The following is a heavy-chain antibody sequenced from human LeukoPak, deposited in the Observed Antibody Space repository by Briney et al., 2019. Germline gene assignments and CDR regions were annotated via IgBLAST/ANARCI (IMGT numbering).Heavy chain of an antibody. CDR2: TSGSGGST. V-gene: IGHV3-23*01. CDR3: AKAHDFWSGHYYFDY. Sequence: GGSLRRSCAASGFTFSSYAMSWVRQAPGKGLEWVSATSGSGGSTDYADSVKGRFTIARDNSKNTLYLQMNSLRAEDTAVYYCAKAHDFWSGHYYFDYWGQGTLVTVSS. J-gene: IGHJ4*02. D-gene: IGHD3-3*01. CDR1: GFTFSSYA.